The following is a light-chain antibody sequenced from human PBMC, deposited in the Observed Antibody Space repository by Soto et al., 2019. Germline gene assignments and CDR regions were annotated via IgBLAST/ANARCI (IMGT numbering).Light chain of an antibody. CDR3: QQYNNWPWT. V-gene: IGKV3-15*01. CDR1: QSISDT. CDR2: GTS. Sequence: EIVLTQSPATLSVSPGGRATLSCRASQSISDTIAWYQQKPGQAPRLLIHGTSTRATGFPARFSGSGSGTDFTLTISSLQSEDFAVYYCQQYNNWPWTFGQGTKVDIK. J-gene: IGKJ1*01.